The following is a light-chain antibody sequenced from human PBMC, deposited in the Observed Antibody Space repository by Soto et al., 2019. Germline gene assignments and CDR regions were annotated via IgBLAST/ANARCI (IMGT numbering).Light chain of an antibody. J-gene: IGLJ1*01. V-gene: IGLV2-14*01. CDR1: SSDVGSYIY. Sequence: QSALTQPASVSGSPGQSITISCTGTSSDVGSYIYVSWYQHHPGKAPKLMIYDVSNRPSGVSNRFSGSKSGNTASLTISGLQAEDEAEYYCVSYTTFSSYVFGTWTKLTVL. CDR3: VSYTTFSSYV. CDR2: DVS.